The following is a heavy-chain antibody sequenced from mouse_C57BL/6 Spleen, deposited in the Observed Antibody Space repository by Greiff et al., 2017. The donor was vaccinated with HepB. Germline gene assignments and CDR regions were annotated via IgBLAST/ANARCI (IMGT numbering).Heavy chain of an antibody. CDR1: GYTFTSYW. Sequence: QVQLQQPGAELVKPGASVKLSCKASGYTFTSYWMHWVKQRPGQGLEWIGMIHPNSGSTNYNEKFKSKATLTVDKSSSTAYMQLSSLTSEDSAVYYCARFWDGYFYFDYWGQGTTLTVSS. V-gene: IGHV1-64*01. CDR3: ARFWDGYFYFDY. D-gene: IGHD2-3*01. J-gene: IGHJ2*01. CDR2: IHPNSGST.